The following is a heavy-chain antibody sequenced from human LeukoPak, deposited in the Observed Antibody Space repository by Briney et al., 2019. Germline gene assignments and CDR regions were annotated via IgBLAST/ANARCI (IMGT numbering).Heavy chain of an antibody. CDR3: ARGGGSYRVGAFDI. V-gene: IGHV4-34*01. D-gene: IGHD1-26*01. CDR2: INHSGST. J-gene: IGHJ3*02. CDR1: GGSISSYY. Sequence: PSETLSLTCTVSGGSISSYYWSWIRQPPGKGLEWIGEINHSGSTNYNPSLKSRVTISVDTSKNQFSLKLSSVTAADTAVYYCARGGGSYRVGAFDIWGQGTMVTVSS.